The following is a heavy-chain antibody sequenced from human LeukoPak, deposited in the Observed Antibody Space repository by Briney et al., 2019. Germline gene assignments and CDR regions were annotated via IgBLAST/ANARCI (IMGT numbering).Heavy chain of an antibody. D-gene: IGHD2-21*02. CDR2: INSDGGST. CDR1: GFTFSSYW. CDR3: ARGGSLAYCGGDCYLGHDY. V-gene: IGHV3-74*01. J-gene: IGHJ4*02. Sequence: GGSLRLSCAASGFTFSSYWMHWVRQAPGKGLVWVSRINSDGGSTSYADSAKGRFTISRDNAKNTLYLQMNSLRAEDTAVYYCARGGSLAYCGGDCYLGHDYWGQGTLVTVSS.